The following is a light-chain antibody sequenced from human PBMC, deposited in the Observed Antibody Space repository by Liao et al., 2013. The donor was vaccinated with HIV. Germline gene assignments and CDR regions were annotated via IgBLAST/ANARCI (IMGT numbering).Light chain of an antibody. V-gene: IGLV3-1*01. CDR3: QVWDSSSDHYV. CDR1: KLGDKY. Sequence: SYELTQPPSVSVSPGQTASITCAADKLGDKYASWYQQKPGQSPVLVIYQDSLRPSGIPERFSGSNSGNTATLTISRVEAGDEADYYCQVWDSSSDHYVFGTGTKVTVL. J-gene: IGLJ1*01. CDR2: QDS.